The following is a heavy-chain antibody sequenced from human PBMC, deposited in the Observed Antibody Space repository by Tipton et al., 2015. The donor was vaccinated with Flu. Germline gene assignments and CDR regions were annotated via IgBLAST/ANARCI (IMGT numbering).Heavy chain of an antibody. CDR1: GGSISSGGYY. V-gene: IGHV4-31*03. CDR2: IYYSGST. J-gene: IGHJ6*02. D-gene: IGHD3-22*01. Sequence: TPSLTCTVSGGSISSGGYYWSWIRQHPGKGLEWIGYIYYSGSTYYNPSLKSRVTIPVDTSKNQFSLKLSSVTAADTAVYYCARGGSGYPPGGMDVWGQGTTVTVSS. CDR3: ARGGSGYPPGGMDV.